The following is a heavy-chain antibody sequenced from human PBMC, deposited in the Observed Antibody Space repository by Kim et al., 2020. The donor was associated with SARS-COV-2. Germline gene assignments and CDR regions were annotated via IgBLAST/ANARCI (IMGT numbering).Heavy chain of an antibody. V-gene: IGHV3-23*01. J-gene: IGHJ4*02. CDR2: ISGSGGST. Sequence: GGSLRLSCAASGITFSRYAMSWVRQAPGKGLEWVSGISGSGGSTYYADSVKGRFTISRDNSKNTLYLQINSLRPEDTAVYYCGKDLGSDYGDQLGLWGQGTLVTVSS. D-gene: IGHD4-17*01. CDR3: GKDLGSDYGDQLGL. CDR1: GITFSRYA.